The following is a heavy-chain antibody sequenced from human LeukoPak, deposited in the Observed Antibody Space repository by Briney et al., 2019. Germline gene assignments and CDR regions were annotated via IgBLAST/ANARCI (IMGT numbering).Heavy chain of an antibody. CDR2: ISYDGSNK. CDR1: GFTFSSYG. CDR3: ARDPDSPSTGDYYYGMDV. J-gene: IGHJ6*02. V-gene: IGHV3-30*03. Sequence: GALRLSCAASGFTFSSYGMHWVRQAPGKGLEWVAVISYDGSNKYYADSVKGRFTISRDNAKNSLYLQMNSLRAEDTAVYYCARDPDSPSTGDYYYGMDVWGQGTTVTVSS. D-gene: IGHD7-27*01.